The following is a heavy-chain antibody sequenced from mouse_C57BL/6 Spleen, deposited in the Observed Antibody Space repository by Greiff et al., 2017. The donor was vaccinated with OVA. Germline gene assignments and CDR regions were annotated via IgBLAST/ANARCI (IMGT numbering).Heavy chain of an antibody. J-gene: IGHJ3*01. CDR2: FYPGSGSI. D-gene: IGHD2-4*01. CDR1: GYTFTEYT. CDR3: ARHGPPYDYDGTWFAY. Sequence: VKLMESGAELVKPGASVKLSCKASGYTFTEYTIHWVKQRSGQGLEWIGWFYPGSGSIKYHEKFQDKATLTADKSSSTVYIELSRLTSEDAAVYFCARHGPPYDYDGTWFAYWGQGTLVTVSA. V-gene: IGHV1-62-2*01.